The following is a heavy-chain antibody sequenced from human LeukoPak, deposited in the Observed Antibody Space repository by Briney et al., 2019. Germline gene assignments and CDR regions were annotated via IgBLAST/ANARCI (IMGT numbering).Heavy chain of an antibody. CDR3: ARASYYYDSSGYPGYYFDY. CDR2: IKPNSGGT. V-gene: IGHV1-2*02. CDR1: GYTFTDYY. J-gene: IGHJ4*02. D-gene: IGHD3-22*01. Sequence: GASVKVSCKASGYTFTDYYMHWVRQAPAQGLEWMRWIKPNSGGTNYAQKFQGRVTMTRDTSISTAYMELSRLRSDDTAVYYCARASYYYDSSGYPGYYFDYWGQGTLVTVSS.